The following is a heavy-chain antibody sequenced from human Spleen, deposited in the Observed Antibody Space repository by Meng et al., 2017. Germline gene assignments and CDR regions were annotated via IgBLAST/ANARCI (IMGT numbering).Heavy chain of an antibody. V-gene: IGHV3-21*01. Sequence: GESLKISCAASGFTFSSYSMNWVRQAPGKGLEWVSSISSSSSYIYYADSVKGRFTISRDNAKNSLYLQMNSLRAEDTAVYYCARDDTLDAFDLWGQGTMVTVSS. D-gene: IGHD2-2*02. CDR1: GFTFSSYS. CDR2: ISSSSSYI. J-gene: IGHJ3*01. CDR3: ARDDTLDAFDL.